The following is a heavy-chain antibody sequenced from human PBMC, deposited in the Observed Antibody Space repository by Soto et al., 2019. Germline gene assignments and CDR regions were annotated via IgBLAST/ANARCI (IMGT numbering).Heavy chain of an antibody. CDR1: GGSISSGGYY. D-gene: IGHD6-13*01. CDR2: IYYSGST. Sequence: PSETLSLTCTVSGGSISSGGYYWSWIRQHPGKGLGWIGCIYYSGSTYYNPSLKSRVTISVDTSKNQFSLKLSSVTAADTAVYYCARSGFRAIIAAAGTVTNFDYWGQGTLVTVSS. J-gene: IGHJ4*02. V-gene: IGHV4-39*01. CDR3: ARSGFRAIIAAAGTVTNFDY.